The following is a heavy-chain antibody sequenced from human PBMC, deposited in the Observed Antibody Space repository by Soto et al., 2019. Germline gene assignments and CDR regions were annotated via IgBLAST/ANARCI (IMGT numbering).Heavy chain of an antibody. CDR1: GLTSSSHG. CDR2: ISYDGTDK. CDR3: VKERYAQLWLEDYGMDV. V-gene: IGHV3-30*18. Sequence: GGSLRLSCAASGLTSSSHGLHRVRQAPGKGLEGVAIISYDGTDKYYAATVQGRFTTSRDNSKNTMYLQRSSLGPEDTAVYYCVKERYAQLWLEDYGMDVWGQGTTVTDSS. D-gene: IGHD5-18*01. J-gene: IGHJ6*02.